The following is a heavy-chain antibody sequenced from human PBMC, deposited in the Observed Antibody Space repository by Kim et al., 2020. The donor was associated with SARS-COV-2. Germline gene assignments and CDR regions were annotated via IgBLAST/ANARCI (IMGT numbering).Heavy chain of an antibody. D-gene: IGHD3-3*01. V-gene: IGHV4-59*01. Sequence: LKSRVTISVDTSKNQFSLKLSSVTAADTAVYYCARDRKAYYDFWSGYYTVWGQGTLVTVSS. CDR3: ARDRKAYYDFWSGYYTV. J-gene: IGHJ4*02.